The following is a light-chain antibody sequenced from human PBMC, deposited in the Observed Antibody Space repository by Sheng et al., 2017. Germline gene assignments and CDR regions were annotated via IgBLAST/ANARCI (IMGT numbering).Light chain of an antibody. CDR3: QQYNNWPPYS. V-gene: IGKV3-11*01. J-gene: IGKJ2*03. CDR1: QSVTSY. CDR2: DAS. Sequence: EVVLTQSPATLSLSPGDRATLSCRASQSVTSYLAWYQQKPGQPPRLLIYDASNRATGIPARFSGSGSGTDFTLTISSLEPEDVAVYYCQQYNNWPPYSFGQGTKLEIK.